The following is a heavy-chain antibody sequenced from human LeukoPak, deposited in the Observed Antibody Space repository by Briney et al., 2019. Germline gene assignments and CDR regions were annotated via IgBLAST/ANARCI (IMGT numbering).Heavy chain of an antibody. CDR2: ISSSSSYI. J-gene: IGHJ4*02. CDR3: ARVSTDSSGYAAFDY. V-gene: IGHV3-21*01. D-gene: IGHD3-22*01. Sequence: GGSLRLFCAASGFTFSSYSMNWVRQAPGKGLEWVSSISSSSSYIYYADSVKGRFTISRDNAKNSLYLQMNSLRAEDTAVYYCARVSTDSSGYAAFDYWGQGTLVTVSS. CDR1: GFTFSSYS.